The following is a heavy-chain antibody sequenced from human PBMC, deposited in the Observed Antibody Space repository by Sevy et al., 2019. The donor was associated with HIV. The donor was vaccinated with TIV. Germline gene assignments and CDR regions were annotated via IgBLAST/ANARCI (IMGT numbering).Heavy chain of an antibody. Sequence: SETLSLTCTVSGGSVSSGSYYWSWIRQPPGKGLEWIGYIYYSGNTNYNPSLKSRVTISVDTSKNQFSLKLSSVTAADTAVYYCAREGIAVAGYYYYGMDVWGQGTTVTVSS. D-gene: IGHD6-19*01. CDR1: GGSVSSGSYY. J-gene: IGHJ6*02. CDR2: IYYSGNT. CDR3: AREGIAVAGYYYYGMDV. V-gene: IGHV4-61*01.